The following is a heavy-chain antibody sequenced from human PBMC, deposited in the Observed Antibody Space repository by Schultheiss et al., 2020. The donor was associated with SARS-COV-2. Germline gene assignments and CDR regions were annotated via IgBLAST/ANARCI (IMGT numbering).Heavy chain of an antibody. D-gene: IGHD3-16*01. CDR3: MGGREVGT. J-gene: IGHJ3*01. CDR2: IKQDGSEK. CDR1: GFTVSINY. V-gene: IGHV3-7*01. Sequence: GGSLRLSCSASGFTVSINYLRWVRQAPGKGLEWVANIKQDGSEKYYVDSVKGRFTISRDNAKNSLYLQMNNLKVEDTAVYYCMGGREVGTWGQGTMVTVSS.